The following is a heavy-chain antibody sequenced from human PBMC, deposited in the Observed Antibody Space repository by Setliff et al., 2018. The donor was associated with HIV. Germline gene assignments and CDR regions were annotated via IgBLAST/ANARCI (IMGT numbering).Heavy chain of an antibody. V-gene: IGHV1-69*10. CDR1: GDTFNTYS. J-gene: IGHJ3*02. CDR3: AGPRGDEAFDI. D-gene: IGHD3-10*01. CDR2: FIPILDIT. Sequence: ASVKVSCKTSGDTFNTYSISWVRQAPGQGLEWMGQFIPILDITNYAQKFQGRVTITADKSTNTMYMEMTSLTSEDTAVYYCAGPRGDEAFDIWGQGTMVTVSS.